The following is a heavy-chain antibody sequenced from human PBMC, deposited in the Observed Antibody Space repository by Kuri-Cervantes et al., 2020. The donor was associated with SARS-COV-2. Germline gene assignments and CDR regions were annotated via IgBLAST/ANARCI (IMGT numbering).Heavy chain of an antibody. V-gene: IGHV4-34*01. CDR1: GGSFSGYY. Sequence: SETLSLTCAVYGGSFSGYYWSWIRQPPGKGPEWIGEINHSGSTNYNPSLKSRVTISVDTSKNQFSLKLSSVTAADTAVYYCARARPSISARRYYFYYYMDVWGKGTTVTVSS. CDR3: ARARPSISARRYYFYYYMDV. CDR2: INHSGST. D-gene: IGHD6-6*01. J-gene: IGHJ6*03.